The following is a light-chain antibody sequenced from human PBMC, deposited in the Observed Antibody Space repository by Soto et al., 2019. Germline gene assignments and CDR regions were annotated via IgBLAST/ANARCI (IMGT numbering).Light chain of an antibody. Sequence: SALTQPASVSGSPRQSIIISCTGTSSDVGAYNYVSWYQQHPGKAPKLMIYEVSNRPSGVSNRFSASKSGNTASLTISGLQAEDEADYYCSSHSSSSTPYVFGSGTKVTVL. V-gene: IGLV2-14*01. CDR2: EVS. CDR3: SSHSSSSTPYV. J-gene: IGLJ1*01. CDR1: SSDVGAYNY.